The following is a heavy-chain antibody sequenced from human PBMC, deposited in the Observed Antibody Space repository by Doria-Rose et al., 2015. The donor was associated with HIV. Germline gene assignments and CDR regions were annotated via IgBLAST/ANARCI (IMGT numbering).Heavy chain of an antibody. CDR2: IYHTGST. CDR1: GGSISSSPW. J-gene: IGHJ4*02. V-gene: IGHV4-4*02. D-gene: IGHD2-21*02. CDR3: ARVFRCSGGDCYLLDY. Sequence: QVQLQESGPGLVKPSETLSLTCSVSGGSISSSPWWGRVRQTPGKGLEGVGGIYHTGSTNYNPSLKSRVTISIDNSKNQFSLKLSSVTAADTAVYYCARVFRCSGGDCYLLDYWGQGTLVTVSS.